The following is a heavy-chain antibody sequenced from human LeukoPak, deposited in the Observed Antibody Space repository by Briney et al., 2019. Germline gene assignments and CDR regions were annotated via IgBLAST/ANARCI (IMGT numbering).Heavy chain of an antibody. CDR1: GYTFTSYA. CDR2: INTGNGNT. J-gene: IGHJ6*03. CDR3: ARGREYYDSSGYRMYYYYYYMDV. D-gene: IGHD3-22*01. Sequence: ASVKVSCKASGYTFTSYAMHWVRQAPGQRLEWMGWINTGNGNTKYSQEFQGRVTITRDTSANTAYMELSSLRSEDTAVYYCARGREYYDSSGYRMYYYYYYMDVWGKGTTVTVSS. V-gene: IGHV1-3*03.